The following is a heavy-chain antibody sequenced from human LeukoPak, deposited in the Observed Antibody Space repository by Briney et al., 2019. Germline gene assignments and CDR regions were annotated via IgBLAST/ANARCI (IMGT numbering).Heavy chain of an antibody. CDR3: AKTQRDCSSTSCSRYFGMDV. V-gene: IGHV3-23*01. J-gene: IGHJ6*02. CDR1: GFTFSSYA. D-gene: IGHD2-2*01. Sequence: GGSLRLSCAASGFTFSSYALTWVRQAPGKGLEWVSAISGSSDSTLFADSVKGRFTISRDNSKSTLYLQMNSLRAEDTAVYYCAKTQRDCSSTSCSRYFGMDVWGQGTTVTVSS. CDR2: ISGSSDST.